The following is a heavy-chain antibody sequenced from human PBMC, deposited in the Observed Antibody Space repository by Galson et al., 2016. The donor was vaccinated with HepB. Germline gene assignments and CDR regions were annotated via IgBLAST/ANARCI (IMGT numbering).Heavy chain of an antibody. CDR3: TRGDGFWAGWTY. J-gene: IGHJ4*02. Sequence: SVKVSCKASGYTFTTYNIHWVRLAPGQGLEWMGILNPSGGSPNYAQKFQGRVTLTSDTSTSTAYMQLGSLRSDDTAVYYCTRGDGFWAGWTYWGQGTLVTVSS. D-gene: IGHD3/OR15-3a*01. V-gene: IGHV1-46*03. CDR1: GYTFTTYN. CDR2: LNPSGGSP.